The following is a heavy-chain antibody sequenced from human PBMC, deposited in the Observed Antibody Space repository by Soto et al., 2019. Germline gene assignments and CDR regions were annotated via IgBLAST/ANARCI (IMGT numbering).Heavy chain of an antibody. J-gene: IGHJ6*02. Sequence: PSQTLSLTCAISGDSVSSNSAAWNWIRQSPSRGLEWLGRTYYRSKWYNDYAVSVKSRITINPDTSKNQFSLQLSSVTPEDTAVYYCARGPDVWSGKGYYGMDVWGQGTTVTVSS. CDR1: GDSVSSNSAA. D-gene: IGHD3-3*01. V-gene: IGHV6-1*01. CDR2: TYYRSKWYN. CDR3: ARGPDVWSGKGYYGMDV.